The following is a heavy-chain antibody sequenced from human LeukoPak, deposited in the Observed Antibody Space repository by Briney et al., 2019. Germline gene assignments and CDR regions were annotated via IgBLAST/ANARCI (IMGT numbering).Heavy chain of an antibody. CDR1: GFTFSSYA. CDR2: ISGSGGST. CDR3: ARETGGAVGSTDFDY. Sequence: GGSLRLSCAASGFTFSSYAMSWVRQAPGKGLEWVSAISGSGGSTYYADSVKGRFTISRDNSKNTLYLQMNSLRAEDTAVYYCARETGGAVGSTDFDYWGQGTLVTVSS. D-gene: IGHD3-10*01. V-gene: IGHV3-23*01. J-gene: IGHJ4*02.